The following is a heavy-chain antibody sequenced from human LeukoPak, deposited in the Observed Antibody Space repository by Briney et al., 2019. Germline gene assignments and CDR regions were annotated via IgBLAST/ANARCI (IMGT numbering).Heavy chain of an antibody. Sequence: SETLSLTCTVSGDSLSSYYWSWVRQPPGKGLEWIGHIYYIGSTNYNPSLKSRVTMSVDTSKNQFSLKLRSVTAADTAVYYCARLHCSSPSCHRNWFDPWGQGTLVTVSS. V-gene: IGHV4-59*01. CDR1: GDSLSSYY. D-gene: IGHD2-2*01. CDR2: IYYIGST. CDR3: ARLHCSSPSCHRNWFDP. J-gene: IGHJ5*02.